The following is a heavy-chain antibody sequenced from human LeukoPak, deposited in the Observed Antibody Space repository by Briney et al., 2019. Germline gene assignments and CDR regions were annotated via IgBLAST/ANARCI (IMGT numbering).Heavy chain of an antibody. CDR1: GFTFSSYA. CDR2: ISYDGSNK. D-gene: IGHD6-13*01. CDR3: ARELKLVSAFDI. V-gene: IGHV3-30-3*01. J-gene: IGHJ3*02. Sequence: PGGSLRLSCAASGFTFSSYAMHWVRPAPGKGLEWVAVISYDGSNKYYADSVKGRFTISRDNSKNTLYLQMNSLRAEDTAVYYCARELKLVSAFDIWGQRTMVTVSS.